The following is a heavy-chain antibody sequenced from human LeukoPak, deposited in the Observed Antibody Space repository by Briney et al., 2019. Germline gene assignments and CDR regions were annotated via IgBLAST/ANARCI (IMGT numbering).Heavy chain of an antibody. J-gene: IGHJ4*02. CDR2: ISTGGEST. CDR1: GFTFSSYA. CDR3: ARGTGTTAYFDY. Sequence: GGSLRLSCAASGFTFSSYAMTWVRQAPGKGLQWVSTISTGGESTYYADSVKGRFTISRDISKSTLYLQMNSLRDEDTALYYCARGTGTTAYFDYWGQGTPVTVSS. V-gene: IGHV3-23*01. D-gene: IGHD1-1*01.